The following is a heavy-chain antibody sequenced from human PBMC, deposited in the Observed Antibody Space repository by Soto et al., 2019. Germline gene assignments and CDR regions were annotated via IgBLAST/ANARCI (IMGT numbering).Heavy chain of an antibody. CDR3: ARGAVTTTTGWFDP. J-gene: IGHJ5*02. CDR1: GGSISSGGYY. D-gene: IGHD4-17*01. CDR2: IYYSGST. Sequence: PSETLSLTCTVSGGSISSGGYYWSWIRQHPGKGLEWIGYIYYSGSTYYNPSLKSRVTISVDTSKNQFSLKLSSVTAADTAGYYCARGAVTTTTGWFDPWGQGTLVTVSS. V-gene: IGHV4-31*03.